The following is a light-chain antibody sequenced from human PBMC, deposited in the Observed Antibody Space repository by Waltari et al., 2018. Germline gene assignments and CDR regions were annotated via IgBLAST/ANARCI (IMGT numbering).Light chain of an antibody. CDR1: SRDIGPYDY. J-gene: IGLJ2*01. CDR3: SSYETSNIVV. Sequence: QSALTQPASVSGSPGQSITISCTGTSRDIGPYDYFALYQQHPGKAPKLIIYDVSGRPSGISDRFSGSKSGNTASLTISGLQADDEAFYYCSSYETSNIVVFGGGTKLTVL. V-gene: IGLV2-14*03. CDR2: DVS.